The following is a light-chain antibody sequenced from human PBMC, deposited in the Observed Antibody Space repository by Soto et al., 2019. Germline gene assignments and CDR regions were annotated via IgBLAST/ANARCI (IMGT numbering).Light chain of an antibody. CDR2: GAS. CDR1: QRIDGN. J-gene: IGKJ1*01. CDR3: QQYGSSPRRT. V-gene: IGKV3-20*01. Sequence: ETVLTQTPAPLSGSPGEGSTLSCRSRQRIDGNLAWYQQRPGQAPRLLIYGASSRATGIPDRFSGSGSGTDFTRNISRLDPEDFAVYYCQQYGSSPRRTFGQGAKGDI.